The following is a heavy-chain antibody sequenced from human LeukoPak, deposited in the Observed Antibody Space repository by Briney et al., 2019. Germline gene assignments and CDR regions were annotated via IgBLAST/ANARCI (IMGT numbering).Heavy chain of an antibody. V-gene: IGHV4-34*01. CDR3: AREDRWGRWFDP. J-gene: IGHJ5*02. CDR2: INHSGST. CDR1: GGPFSGYY. D-gene: IGHD3-16*01. Sequence: KRSETLSLTCAVYGGPFSGYYWSWIRQPPGKGLEWIGEINHSGSTNYNPSLKSRVTISVDTSKNQFSLKLSSVTAADTAVYYCAREDRWGRWFDPWGQGTLVTVSS.